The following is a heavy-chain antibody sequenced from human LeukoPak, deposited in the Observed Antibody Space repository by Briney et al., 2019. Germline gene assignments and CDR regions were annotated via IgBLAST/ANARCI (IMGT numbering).Heavy chain of an antibody. CDR2: LSGTDGNA. CDR1: GFTFSNYG. D-gene: IGHD3-10*01. CDR3: AEELGFAKPFDS. V-gene: IGHV3-23*01. Sequence: GGSLRLSWAASGFTFSNYGMNWVRQAPVKGLEWVSALSGTDGNANYADSVKGRFTISRDNSKNTLYRQMDSLRAEDTALYYCAEELGFAKPFDSWGQGTLVTVSS. J-gene: IGHJ4*02.